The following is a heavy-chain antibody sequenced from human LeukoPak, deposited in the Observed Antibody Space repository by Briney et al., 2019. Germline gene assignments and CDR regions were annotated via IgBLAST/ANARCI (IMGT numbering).Heavy chain of an antibody. V-gene: IGHV3-7*01. J-gene: IGHJ4*02. CDR3: SNGIYDNSF. CDR1: GFNFNSYW. D-gene: IGHD1-1*01. CDR2: TNQDGSVT. Sequence: GGSLRLPCAASGFNFNSYWMAWVRQAPGKRLEWLTNTNQDGSVTYYVDSVRGRFTVSRDNAKDSLFLQMHSLRVEDTAVYFCSNGIYDNSFWGQGTLVTVSS.